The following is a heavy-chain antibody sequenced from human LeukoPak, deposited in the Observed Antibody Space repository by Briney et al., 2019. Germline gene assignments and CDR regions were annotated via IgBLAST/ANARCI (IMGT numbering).Heavy chain of an antibody. Sequence: PSQTLSLTCTVSGGSISSGDYYWSWLRQPPGQGLEWIGYIYYSRSTYYNPSLNSRVTISVNTSKNQFSLKLSSVTAADTAVYYCARDLYSLRYFDLWGRGTLVTVSS. CDR3: ARDLYSLRYFDL. D-gene: IGHD2-15*01. J-gene: IGHJ2*01. CDR2: IYYSRST. CDR1: GGSISSGDYY. V-gene: IGHV4-30-4*01.